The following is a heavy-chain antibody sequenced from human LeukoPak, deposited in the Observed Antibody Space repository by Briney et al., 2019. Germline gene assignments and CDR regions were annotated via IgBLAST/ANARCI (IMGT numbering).Heavy chain of an antibody. D-gene: IGHD1-26*01. J-gene: IGHJ4*02. Sequence: APVKVSCKASGYTFTGYYIHWVRQAPGQGLEWMGWMNPNSGGTNYTQKFQGRVTMTRDTSISTAYMELSRLRSDDTAVYYCARDVMRGSEIDYWGQGTLVTVSS. CDR2: MNPNSGGT. CDR1: GYTFTGYY. V-gene: IGHV1-2*02. CDR3: ARDVMRGSEIDY.